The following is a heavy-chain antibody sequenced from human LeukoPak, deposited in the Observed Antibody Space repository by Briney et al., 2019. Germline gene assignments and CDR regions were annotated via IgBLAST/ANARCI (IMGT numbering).Heavy chain of an antibody. CDR3: ARGYCSSTSCFRAKRFDP. CDR1: GGTFSSYT. J-gene: IGHJ5*02. CDR2: IIPILGIA. D-gene: IGHD2-2*01. Sequence: VKVSSKASGGTFSSYTISWVRQAPGQGLEWMGRIIPILGIANYAQKFQGRVTITADKSTSTAYMELSSLRSEDTAVYYCARGYCSSTSCFRAKRFDPWGQGTLVTVSS. V-gene: IGHV1-69*02.